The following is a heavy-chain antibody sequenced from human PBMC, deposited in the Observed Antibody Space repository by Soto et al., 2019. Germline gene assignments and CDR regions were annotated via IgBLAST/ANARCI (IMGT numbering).Heavy chain of an antibody. J-gene: IGHJ4*02. CDR1: GFSLTTNEVY. CDR2: IYGDNDK. V-gene: IGHV2-5*02. CDR3: ARSTLTTDFEY. D-gene: IGHD4-17*01. Sequence: QITLKESGPTLVKPTQTLTLTCTFSGFSLTTNEVYVGWIRQPPGKALEWLALIYGDNDKRYSPSLKSRLTINKDTSENQVVLTMTNMDPVDTATYYCARSTLTTDFEYWGQGTLVTVS.